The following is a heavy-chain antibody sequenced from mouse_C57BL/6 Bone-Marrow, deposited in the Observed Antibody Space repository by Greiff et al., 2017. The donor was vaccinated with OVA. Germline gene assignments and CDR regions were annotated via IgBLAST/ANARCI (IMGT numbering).Heavy chain of an antibody. CDR3: ARGLLYYFDY. CDR1: GYTFTSYW. J-gene: IGHJ2*01. Sequence: QVQLQQPGAELVKPGASVKLSCKASGYTFTSYWMHWVKQRPGQGLEWIGMIHPNSGSTNYNEKFKGKATLTADKSSSTAYMELRSLTSEDSAVYVCARGLLYYFDYWGQGTTLTVSS. V-gene: IGHV1-64*01. CDR2: IHPNSGST.